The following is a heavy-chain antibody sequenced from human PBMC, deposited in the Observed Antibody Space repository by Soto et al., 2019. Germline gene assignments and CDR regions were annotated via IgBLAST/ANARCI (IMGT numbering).Heavy chain of an antibody. CDR2: VNPSNGYT. Sequence: ASVKVSCKTSGYTFLNYAIHWVRQAPGQGLEWTGWVNPSNGYTKYSENFQARLSLTRDTSANTAYMELSSLRSEDTAVYYCARRLSAFDVWGQGTLVTVSS. J-gene: IGHJ3*01. CDR3: ARRLSAFDV. V-gene: IGHV1-3*01. CDR1: GYTFLNYA.